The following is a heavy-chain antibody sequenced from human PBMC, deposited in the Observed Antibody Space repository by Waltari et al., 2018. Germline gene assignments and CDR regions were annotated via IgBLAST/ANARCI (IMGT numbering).Heavy chain of an antibody. D-gene: IGHD3-10*01. CDR2: IYSSGTT. J-gene: IGHJ4*02. CDR1: GGSISISTYD. V-gene: IGHV4-39*01. CDR3: ARIITSTKGYYFDY. Sequence: QLQLQESGPGLVKPSETLSLTCTVSGGSISISTYDWGWIRQPPGKGLEWIGNIYSSGTTYYHPSLKSRVTVSVDTSKNQFSLKLSSVTAADTAVYYCARIITSTKGYYFDYWGQGTLVTVSS.